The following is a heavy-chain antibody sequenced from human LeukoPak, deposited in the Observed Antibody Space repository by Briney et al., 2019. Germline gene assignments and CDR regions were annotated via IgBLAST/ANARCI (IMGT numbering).Heavy chain of an antibody. Sequence: GGSLRLSCAASGFTFSSYGMHWVRQAPGKGLEWVAFIRYDGSNKYYADSVKGRFTISRDNSKNTLYLQMNSLRAEDTAVYYCANEIVGATDEFDYWGQGTLVTVSS. V-gene: IGHV3-30*02. CDR2: IRYDGSNK. CDR1: GFTFSSYG. J-gene: IGHJ4*02. CDR3: ANEIVGATDEFDY. D-gene: IGHD1-26*01.